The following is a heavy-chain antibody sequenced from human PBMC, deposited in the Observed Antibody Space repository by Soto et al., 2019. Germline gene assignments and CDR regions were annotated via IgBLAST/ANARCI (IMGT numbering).Heavy chain of an antibody. J-gene: IGHJ4*02. CDR1: GFICGSYD. D-gene: IGHD2-21*01. V-gene: IGHV3-23*01. CDR2: IGNSGDGT. Sequence: GGSLRLSCAASGFICGSYDMSWVRQAPGKGLEWVAVIGNSGDGTHYADSVKGRFTISRDNSKNTLYLQMESLRAEDTAVYYCVKDVWDYWGQGVLVTVSS. CDR3: VKDVWDY.